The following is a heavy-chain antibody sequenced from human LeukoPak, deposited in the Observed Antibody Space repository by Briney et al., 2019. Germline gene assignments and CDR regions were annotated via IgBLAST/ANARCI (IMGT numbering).Heavy chain of an antibody. Sequence: GRSLRLSCTTSGFTFGAYAMTWFRQAPGKGREWGGFIRSKAYGGTTECAASVKGRFTISRDDSEGIAYLQMNGLKTEDTAVYYCTRDGEVGYYDSSGYFDYWGQGTLVTVSS. D-gene: IGHD3-22*01. J-gene: IGHJ4*02. V-gene: IGHV3-49*03. CDR3: TRDGEVGYYDSSGYFDY. CDR2: IRSKAYGGTT. CDR1: GFTFGAYA.